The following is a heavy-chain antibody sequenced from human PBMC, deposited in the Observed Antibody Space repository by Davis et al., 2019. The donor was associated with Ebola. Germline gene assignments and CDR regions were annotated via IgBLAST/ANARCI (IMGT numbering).Heavy chain of an antibody. D-gene: IGHD1-26*01. Sequence: GESLKISCAASGFTFSNYWMHWIRQAPGKGLEWVSAISGSGGSTYYADSVKGRFTISRDNSKNTLYLQMNSLRAEDTAVYYCAKGRVSPYSGSYYVLYYYGMDVWGQGTTVTVSS. CDR1: GFTFSNYW. CDR3: AKGRVSPYSGSYYVLYYYGMDV. V-gene: IGHV3-23*01. J-gene: IGHJ6*02. CDR2: ISGSGGST.